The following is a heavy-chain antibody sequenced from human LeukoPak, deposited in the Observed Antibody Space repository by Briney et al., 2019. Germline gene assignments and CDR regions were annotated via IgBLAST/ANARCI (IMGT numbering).Heavy chain of an antibody. CDR2: ISYDGSNK. CDR3: AKDPDQLLWFGESPGLPGWFDP. V-gene: IGHV3-30*18. Sequence: PGGSLRLSCAASGFTFSSYGMHWVRQAPGKGLEWVAVISYDGSNKYYADSVKGRFTISRDNSKNTLYLQMNSLRAEDTAVYYCAKDPDQLLWFGESPGLPGWFDPWGQGTLVTVSS. D-gene: IGHD3-10*01. CDR1: GFTFSSYG. J-gene: IGHJ5*02.